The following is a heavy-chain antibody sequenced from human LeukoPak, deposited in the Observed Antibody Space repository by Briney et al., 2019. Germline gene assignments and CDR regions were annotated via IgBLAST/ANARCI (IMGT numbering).Heavy chain of an antibody. V-gene: IGHV3-30*03. Sequence: GGSLRLSCAASGFTFSSYGMHWVRQAPGKGLEWVAVISYDGSNKYYADSVKGRFTISRDNSKNTLYLQMNSLRAEDTAVYYCARDPIYDSSGYYDYWGQGTLVTVSS. J-gene: IGHJ4*02. CDR1: GFTFSSYG. D-gene: IGHD3-22*01. CDR2: ISYDGSNK. CDR3: ARDPIYDSSGYYDY.